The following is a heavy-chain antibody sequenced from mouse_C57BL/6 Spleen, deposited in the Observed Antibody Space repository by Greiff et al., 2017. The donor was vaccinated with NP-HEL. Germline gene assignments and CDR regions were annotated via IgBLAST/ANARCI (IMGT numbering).Heavy chain of an antibody. CDR2: IYPSDSET. V-gene: IGHV1-61*01. CDR3: ARRDLYAMDY. D-gene: IGHD3-3*01. Sequence: VQLQQPGAELVRPGSSVKLSCKASGCTFTSYWMDWVKQRPGQGLEWIGNIYPSDSETHYNQKFKDKATLTVDKSSSTAYMQLSSLTSEDSAVYYCARRDLYAMDYWGQGTSVTVSS. J-gene: IGHJ4*01. CDR1: GCTFTSYW.